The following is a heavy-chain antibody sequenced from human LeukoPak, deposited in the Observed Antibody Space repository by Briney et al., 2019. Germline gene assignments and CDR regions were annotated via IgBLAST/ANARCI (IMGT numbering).Heavy chain of an antibody. CDR1: GGTFSTYA. CDR2: IIPIFRAA. V-gene: IGHV1-69*01. Sequence: VASVKVSRKGSGGTFSTYAFSWVRQAPGQGLEWMGGIIPIFRAANYAQNFQGRVTLTADESTSTAYYCARGPGYLGLQSYFDYWGQGTLVTVSS. CDR3: Y. D-gene: IGHD5-18*01. J-gene: IGHJ4*02.